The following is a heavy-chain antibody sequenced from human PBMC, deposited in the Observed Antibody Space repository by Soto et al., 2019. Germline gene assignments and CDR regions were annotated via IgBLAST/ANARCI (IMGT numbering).Heavy chain of an antibody. V-gene: IGHV4-61*01. Sequence: SETLSLTCTVSGGSVSSGSYYWSWVRQPPGKALEWIGFIDYSGTTNYNPSLKGRITISIDTSKNQFSLKLSSVTAADTAVYFCARDRSYGSGSYSEYWGPGTLVTVSS. D-gene: IGHD3-10*01. CDR2: IDYSGTT. CDR1: GGSVSSGSYY. J-gene: IGHJ4*02. CDR3: ARDRSYGSGSYSEY.